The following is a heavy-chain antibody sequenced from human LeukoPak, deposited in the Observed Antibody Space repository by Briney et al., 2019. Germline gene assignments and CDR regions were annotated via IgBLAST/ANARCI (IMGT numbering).Heavy chain of an antibody. CDR3: ARHKSGYSSTTPLDY. Sequence: SETLSLTCTVSAVSISSFYWSWIRQPPGKGLEWIGYMYYSGSASYNPSLKSRLTISVDTSKNQFSLKLSSVTAADTAVYYCARHKSGYSSTTPLDYWGQGTLVTVSS. D-gene: IGHD6-13*01. CDR2: MYYSGSA. CDR1: AVSISSFY. J-gene: IGHJ4*02. V-gene: IGHV4-59*08.